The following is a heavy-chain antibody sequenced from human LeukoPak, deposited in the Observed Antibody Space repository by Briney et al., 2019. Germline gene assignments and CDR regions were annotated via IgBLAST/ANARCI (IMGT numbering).Heavy chain of an antibody. D-gene: IGHD6-19*01. Sequence: GGSLRLSCAASGFTFSNYAMTWVRQAPGKGLEWVSSISGSGVSTYYADSVKGRFTISRDNSKNTLYLQMNSLRAEDTAVYYCARDGSSGWTWYFDYWGQGTLVTVSS. CDR2: ISGSGVST. CDR3: ARDGSSGWTWYFDY. V-gene: IGHV3-23*01. J-gene: IGHJ4*02. CDR1: GFTFSNYA.